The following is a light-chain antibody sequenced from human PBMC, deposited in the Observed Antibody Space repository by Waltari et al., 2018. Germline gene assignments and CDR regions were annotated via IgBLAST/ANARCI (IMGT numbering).Light chain of an antibody. Sequence: DIVMTQSPDSLTVSLGERATIHCNSSNSILYSSNNKNYLAWYQQKPGQPPNLLIYWASTRESGVPDRFSGSGSGTDFTLTISSLQAEDVAVYYCQQYYTAPYTFGQGTKLEIK. V-gene: IGKV4-1*01. CDR1: NSILYSSNNKNY. CDR3: QQYYTAPYT. J-gene: IGKJ2*01. CDR2: WAS.